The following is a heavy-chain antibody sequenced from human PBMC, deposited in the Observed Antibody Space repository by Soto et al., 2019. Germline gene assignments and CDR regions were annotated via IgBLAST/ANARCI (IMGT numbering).Heavy chain of an antibody. J-gene: IGHJ4*02. CDR1: GFTFSSYA. CDR2: ISYDGSNK. Sequence: PGGSLRLSCAASGFTFSSYAMHWVRQAPGKGLEWVAVISYDGSNKYYADSVKGRFTISRDNSKNTLYLQMNSLRAEDTAVYYCGDSYGYEGYFDYWGQGTLVTVSS. D-gene: IGHD5-18*01. CDR3: GDSYGYEGYFDY. V-gene: IGHV3-30-3*01.